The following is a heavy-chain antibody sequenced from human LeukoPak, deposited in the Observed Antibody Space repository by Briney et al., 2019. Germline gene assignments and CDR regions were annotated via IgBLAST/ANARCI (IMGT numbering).Heavy chain of an antibody. CDR1: GFTFSSYW. CDR2: INSDGSST. V-gene: IGHV3-74*01. J-gene: IGHJ6*02. Sequence: PGGSLRLSCAASGFTFSSYWMHWVRQAPGKGLVWVSRINSDGSSTSYADSVKGRFTISRDNAKNTLYLQMNSLRAEDTAVYYCARSIQLWLTYGMDVWGQGTTVTVSS. CDR3: ARSIQLWLTYGMDV. D-gene: IGHD5-18*01.